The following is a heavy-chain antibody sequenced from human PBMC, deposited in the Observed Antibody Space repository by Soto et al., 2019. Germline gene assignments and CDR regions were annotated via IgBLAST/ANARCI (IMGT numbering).Heavy chain of an antibody. CDR1: GGSISSSSYY. V-gene: IGHV4-39*01. CDR3: ARPLQLAVSGFDP. D-gene: IGHD3-3*02. CDR2: IYYSGST. Sequence: ASETLSLTCTVSGGSISSSSYYWGWIRQPPGKGLEWIGSIYYSGSTYYNPSLKSRVTISVDTSKNQISLRLSSVTAADTAVYYCARPLQLAVSGFDPWGQGTLVTVSS. J-gene: IGHJ5*02.